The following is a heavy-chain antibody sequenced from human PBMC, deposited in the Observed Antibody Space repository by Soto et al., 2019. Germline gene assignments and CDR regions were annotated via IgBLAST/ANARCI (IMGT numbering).Heavy chain of an antibody. Sequence: ASVKVSCKASGYTFTSYAMHWVRQAPGQRLEWMGWINAGNGNTKYSQKFQGRVTITRDTSASTAYMELSSLRSEDTAVYYCARDEGLLGYCSSTSCYGGWFDPWGQGTLVTVSS. CDR3: ARDEGLLGYCSSTSCYGGWFDP. CDR2: INAGNGNT. CDR1: GYTFTSYA. J-gene: IGHJ5*02. D-gene: IGHD2-2*01. V-gene: IGHV1-3*01.